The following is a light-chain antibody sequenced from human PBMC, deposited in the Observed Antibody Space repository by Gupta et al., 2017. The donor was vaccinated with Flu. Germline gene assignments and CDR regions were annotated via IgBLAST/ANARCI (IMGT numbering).Light chain of an antibody. CDR1: QNISNF. CDR3: QQSDSTPHT. V-gene: IGKV1-39*01. J-gene: IGKJ2*01. Sequence: PSSLSASVGDRVAIPCRASQNISNFLNWYQQKPGKAPKLLIFAASSLQSGVPSRFSGSGSGTDFTLTISSLQPEDFATYYCQQSDSTPHTFGQGTKLEIK. CDR2: AAS.